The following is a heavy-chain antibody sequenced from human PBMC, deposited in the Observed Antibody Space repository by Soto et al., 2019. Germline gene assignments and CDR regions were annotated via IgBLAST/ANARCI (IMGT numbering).Heavy chain of an antibody. Sequence: ETLSLTCTVSGGSISDYYWSWIRQPAGKGLEWIGRIYTSGSTDYNPSLKSRVTISIDTSKNQFSLKVTSMTAADTAVYYCARERREEVHDGYDIDYWGQGTLVTVSS. D-gene: IGHD5-12*01. CDR1: GGSISDYY. CDR2: IYTSGST. V-gene: IGHV4-4*07. CDR3: ARERREEVHDGYDIDY. J-gene: IGHJ4*02.